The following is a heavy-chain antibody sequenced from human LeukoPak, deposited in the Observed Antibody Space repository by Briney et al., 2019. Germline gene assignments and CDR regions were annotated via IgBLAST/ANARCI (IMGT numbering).Heavy chain of an antibody. D-gene: IGHD6-19*01. CDR2: ISYDGSNK. Sequence: GGSLRLSCAASGFTLSSYGMHWVRQAPGKGLEWVAVISYDGSNKYYADSVKGRFTISRDNSKNTLYLQMNSLRAEDTAVYYCAKGNGYSSGWADYWGQGTLVTVSS. J-gene: IGHJ4*02. CDR1: GFTLSSYG. CDR3: AKGNGYSSGWADY. V-gene: IGHV3-30*18.